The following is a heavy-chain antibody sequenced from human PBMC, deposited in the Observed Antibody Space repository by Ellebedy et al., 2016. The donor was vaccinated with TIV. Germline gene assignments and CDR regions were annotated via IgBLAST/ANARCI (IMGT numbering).Heavy chain of an antibody. CDR1: GSSISTSDYY. D-gene: IGHD3-16*01. CDR2: ISYTESA. CDR3: ARHRGRQTNVYGFDV. J-gene: IGHJ6*02. V-gene: IGHV4-39*01. Sequence: MPSETLSLTCDVSGSSISTSDYYWGWIRQPPGKGLEWNGSISYTESAYYDPSLKSRVTISIDTSYNQLSLRRTTVTAADTARYYFARHRGRQTNVYGFDVWGQGTTVTVSS.